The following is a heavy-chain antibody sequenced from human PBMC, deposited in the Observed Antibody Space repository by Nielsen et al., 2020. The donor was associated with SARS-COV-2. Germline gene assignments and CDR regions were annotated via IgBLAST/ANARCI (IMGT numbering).Heavy chain of an antibody. J-gene: IGHJ6*03. D-gene: IGHD3-3*01. CDR3: ARANYEFWSGSYYYYMDV. Sequence: RQPPGKGLEWIGYIYYIGSTNYNPSLKSRVTISVDSSKNQFSLKLSSVTAADTAVYYCARANYEFWSGSYYYYMDVWGKGTTVTVSS. V-gene: IGHV4-59*01. CDR2: IYYIGST.